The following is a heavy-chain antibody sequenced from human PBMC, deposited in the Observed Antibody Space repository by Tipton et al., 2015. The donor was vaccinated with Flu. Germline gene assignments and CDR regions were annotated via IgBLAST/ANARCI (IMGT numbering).Heavy chain of an antibody. V-gene: IGHV4-4*07. CDR2: MYVSGST. CDR3: GAVTPGHWYFDL. Sequence: LRLSCTVSGGSMSSFYWTWIRQPAGKGLERIGRMYVSGSTKYNPSLKSRVTMSVDTSKNQFSLKLSSVTAADTAVYYCGAVTPGHWYFDLWGRGTLVTVSS. D-gene: IGHD4-17*01. CDR1: GGSMSSFY. J-gene: IGHJ2*01.